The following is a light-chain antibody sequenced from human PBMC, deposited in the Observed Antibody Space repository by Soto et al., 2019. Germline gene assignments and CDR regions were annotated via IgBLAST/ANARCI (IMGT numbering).Light chain of an antibody. CDR1: QSVSSSY. Sequence: EIVLTQSPCTLSLSPGERATLSSRASQSVSSSYLAWYQQKPGQAPRLLIYGASSRATGIPDRFSGSGSGTDFALTISRLEPGDFAVYYCQQYGSALYTFGQGTKLEIK. J-gene: IGKJ2*01. CDR3: QQYGSALYT. V-gene: IGKV3-20*01. CDR2: GAS.